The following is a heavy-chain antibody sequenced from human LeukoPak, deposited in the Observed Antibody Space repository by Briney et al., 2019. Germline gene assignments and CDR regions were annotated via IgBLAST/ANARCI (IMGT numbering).Heavy chain of an antibody. V-gene: IGHV4-59*01. CDR2: MYYSGST. CDR1: GGSISSYY. J-gene: IGHJ4*02. D-gene: IGHD2-2*01. Sequence: SETLSLTCTVSGGSISSYYWSWIRQPPGKGLEWIGYMYYSGSTNYNPSLKSRATISVDTSKNQFSLKLSSVTAADTAVYYCARTRVPAPNFDYWGQGTLVTVSS. CDR3: ARTRVPAPNFDY.